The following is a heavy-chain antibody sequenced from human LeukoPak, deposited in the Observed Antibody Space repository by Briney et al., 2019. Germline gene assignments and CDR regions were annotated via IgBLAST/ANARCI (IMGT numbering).Heavy chain of an antibody. Sequence: ASVKVSCKASGYTFTIYGISWVRQAPGQGLEWMGWISAYNGNTNYAQKLQGRVTITTDTSTSTAYVELRSLRSDDTAVYYCARDVPLYYYDSSGYYRFDYWGQGTLVTVSS. V-gene: IGHV1-18*01. CDR2: ISAYNGNT. CDR3: ARDVPLYYYDSSGYYRFDY. J-gene: IGHJ4*02. CDR1: GYTFTIYG. D-gene: IGHD3-22*01.